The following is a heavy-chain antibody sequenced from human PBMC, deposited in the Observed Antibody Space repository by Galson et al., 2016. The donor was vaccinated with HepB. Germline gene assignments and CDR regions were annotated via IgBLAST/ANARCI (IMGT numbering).Heavy chain of an antibody. CDR2: ITWDSRRV. Sequence: SLRLSCAVSGFIFNDYAMHWVRQAPGKGLEWVSGITWDSRRVDYADSVKGRFTISRDNAKNSMYLKMNSLRTEDTALYYCAKDMISSGAYYGFDSWGQGTQVTVSS. V-gene: IGHV3-9*01. CDR1: GFIFNDYA. J-gene: IGHJ4*02. CDR3: AKDMISSGAYYGFDS. D-gene: IGHD1-26*01.